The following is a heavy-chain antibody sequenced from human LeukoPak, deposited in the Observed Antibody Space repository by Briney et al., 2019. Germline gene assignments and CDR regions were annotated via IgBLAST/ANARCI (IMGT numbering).Heavy chain of an antibody. J-gene: IGHJ4*02. CDR1: GLTFNNYA. D-gene: IGHD3-16*01. CDR3: ARAYGGLIDY. Sequence: GGSLRLSCAVSGLTFNNYAMSWVRQAPGKGLEWVSAISGSGGNTFYADSVRGRFTISKDNSKNTLYLQMNSLSGDDTSMYFCARAYGGLIDYWGQGTLVTVSS. V-gene: IGHV3-23*01. CDR2: ISGSGGNT.